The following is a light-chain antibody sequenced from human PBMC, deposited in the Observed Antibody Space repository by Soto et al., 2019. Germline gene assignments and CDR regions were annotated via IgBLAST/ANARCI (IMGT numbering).Light chain of an antibody. CDR3: QQSYSTPIT. CDR1: QSISSY. Sequence: DIQMTQSPSSLSASVGDRVTITCRASQSISSYLNWYQQKPGKAPKLLIYAASSLQSGVPSRFSGSGSGTDFTLTISSLQPEDFATYYCQQSYSTPITFGPGTRGDIK. CDR2: AAS. V-gene: IGKV1-39*01. J-gene: IGKJ3*01.